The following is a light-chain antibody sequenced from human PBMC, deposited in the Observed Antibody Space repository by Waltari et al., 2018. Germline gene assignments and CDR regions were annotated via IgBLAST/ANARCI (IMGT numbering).Light chain of an antibody. CDR1: QSISSY. CDR2: AAY. CDR3: QQYNSYPLT. Sequence: DIQMTQSPSSLSASVGDRVTITCRASQSISSYLNWYQQKPGKAPKLLLYAAYNLESGVPSRFSGSGSGTDFTLTISSLQSEDVATYYCQQYNSYPLTFGGGTKVEIK. J-gene: IGKJ4*01. V-gene: IGKV1-39*01.